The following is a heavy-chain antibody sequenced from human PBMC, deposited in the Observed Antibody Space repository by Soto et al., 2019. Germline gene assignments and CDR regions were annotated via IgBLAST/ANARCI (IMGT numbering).Heavy chain of an antibody. V-gene: IGHV3-15*07. CDR3: TTGSVEGV. Sequence: EVQLVESGGGLVKPGGSLRLSCVASGFSITNAWMNWVRQAPGKGLEWVGRIKRKIDGETTDYAAPVKGRFTISRDDSKNMLYLQMNSLKADDTALCYCTTGSVEGVWDQGTTVTVSS. CDR2: IKRKIDGETT. J-gene: IGHJ6*02. D-gene: IGHD2-15*01. CDR1: GFSITNAW.